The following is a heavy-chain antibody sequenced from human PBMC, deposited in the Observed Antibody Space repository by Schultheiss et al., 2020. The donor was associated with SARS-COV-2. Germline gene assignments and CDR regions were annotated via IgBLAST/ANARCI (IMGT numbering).Heavy chain of an antibody. V-gene: IGHV3-30*14. CDR3: ARDRCSNTNCYFDS. D-gene: IGHD2-2*01. J-gene: IGHJ4*02. CDR2: ISYDGSNK. Sequence: GGSLRLSCAASGFTFSSYAMHWVRQAPGKGLEWVAVISYDGSNKYYADSVKGRFTISRDNSKNTLYLQMNSLRAEDTAVYYCARDRCSNTNCYFDSWGQGTLVTVSS. CDR1: GFTFSSYA.